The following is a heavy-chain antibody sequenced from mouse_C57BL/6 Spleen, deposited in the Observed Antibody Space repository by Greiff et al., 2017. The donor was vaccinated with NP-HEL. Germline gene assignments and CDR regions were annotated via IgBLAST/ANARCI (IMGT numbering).Heavy chain of an antibody. V-gene: IGHV1-80*01. Sequence: VQVVESGAELVKPGASVKISCKASGYAFSSYWMNWVKQRPGKGLEWIGQIYPGDGDTNYNGKFKGKATLTADKSSSTAYMQLSSLTSEDSAVYFCARTGFPYYAMDYWGQGTSVTVSS. J-gene: IGHJ4*01. CDR1: GYAFSSYW. CDR3: ARTGFPYYAMDY. D-gene: IGHD4-1*01. CDR2: IYPGDGDT.